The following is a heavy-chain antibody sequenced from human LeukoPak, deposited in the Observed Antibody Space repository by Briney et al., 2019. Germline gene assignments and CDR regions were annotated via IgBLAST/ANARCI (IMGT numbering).Heavy chain of an antibody. CDR2: INHSGST. CDR1: GGSFSGYY. D-gene: IGHD6-19*01. J-gene: IGHJ4*02. Sequence: PSETLSLTCAVYGGSFSGYYWSWIRQPPGKGLEWIGEINHSGSTNYNPSLKSRVTISVDTSKNQFSLKLSSVTAADTAVYYCARLSGAVAGKIRSFVDYWGQGTLVTVSS. CDR3: ARLSGAVAGKIRSFVDY. V-gene: IGHV4-34*01.